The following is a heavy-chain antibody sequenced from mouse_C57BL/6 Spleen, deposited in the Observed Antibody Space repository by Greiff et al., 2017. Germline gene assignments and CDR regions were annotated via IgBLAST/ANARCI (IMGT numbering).Heavy chain of an antibody. J-gene: IGHJ4*01. CDR3: AITYYGSSYAMDY. CDR2: IHPSDSDT. V-gene: IGHV1-74*01. CDR1: GYTFTSYW. Sequence: VQLQESGAELVKPGASVKVSCKASGYTFTSYWMHWVQQRPGQGLEWIGRIHPSDSDTNYTQKFKGTATLTVDKSYSTAYLQLRSLTSEDSAVYDCAITYYGSSYAMDYWGQGTSVTVSS. D-gene: IGHD1-1*01.